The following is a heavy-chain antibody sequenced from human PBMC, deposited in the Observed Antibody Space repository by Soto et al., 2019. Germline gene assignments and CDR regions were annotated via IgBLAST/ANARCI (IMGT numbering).Heavy chain of an antibody. D-gene: IGHD2-15*01. J-gene: IGHJ4*02. CDR3: ARVTGYCSGGSCYPDY. CDR1: GGSISSGDYY. V-gene: IGHV4-30-4*01. Sequence: QVQLQESGPGLVKPSQTLSLTCTVSGGSISSGDYYWSWIRQPPGKGPEWIGYIYYSGSTYYNPSLKSRVTISVDTSKNQFSLKLSSVTAADTAVYYCARVTGYCSGGSCYPDYWGQGTLVTVSS. CDR2: IYYSGST.